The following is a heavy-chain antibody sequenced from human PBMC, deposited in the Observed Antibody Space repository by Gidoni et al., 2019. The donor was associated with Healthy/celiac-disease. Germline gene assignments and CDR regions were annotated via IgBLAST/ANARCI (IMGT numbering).Heavy chain of an antibody. J-gene: IGHJ4*02. CDR3: ARDSPMTYYDFWSGYGEYFDY. CDR1: GYTFTSYG. Sequence: QVQLVQSGAEVKKPGASVKVSCKASGYTFTSYGISWVRQAPGQGLEWMGWISAYNGNTNYAQKLQGRVTMTTDTSTSTAYMELRSLRSDDTAVYYCARDSPMTYYDFWSGYGEYFDYWGQGTLVTVSS. V-gene: IGHV1-18*01. D-gene: IGHD3-3*01. CDR2: ISAYNGNT.